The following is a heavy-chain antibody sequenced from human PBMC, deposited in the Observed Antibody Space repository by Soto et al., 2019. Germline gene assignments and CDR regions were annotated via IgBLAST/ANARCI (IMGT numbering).Heavy chain of an antibody. CDR3: ARERNAQQLIYGMDV. Sequence: HVQLVQSGAEVKKPGSSVKVSCKASGGTFSSYAISWVRQAPGQGLEWSGGIIPICGTANYAQKFQGRVTITADDSTSKAYMELSSLRSEDTAVYYCARERNAQQLIYGMDVWGQGTTVTVSS. CDR1: GGTFSSYA. CDR2: IIPICGTA. V-gene: IGHV1-69*01. D-gene: IGHD6-13*01. J-gene: IGHJ6*02.